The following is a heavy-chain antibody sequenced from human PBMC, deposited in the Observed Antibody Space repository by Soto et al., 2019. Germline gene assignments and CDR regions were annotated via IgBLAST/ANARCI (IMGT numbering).Heavy chain of an antibody. CDR3: ATHMAPYFDY. CDR1: GYSFTSYW. CDR2: IDPSDSYT. Sequence: GESLKISCKGSGYSFTSYWISWVRQMPGKGLEWMGRIDPSDSYTNYSPSFQGHVTISADKSISTAYLQWSSLKASDTAMYYCATHMAPYFDYWGQGTLVTVSS. J-gene: IGHJ4*02. V-gene: IGHV5-10-1*01. D-gene: IGHD2-21*01.